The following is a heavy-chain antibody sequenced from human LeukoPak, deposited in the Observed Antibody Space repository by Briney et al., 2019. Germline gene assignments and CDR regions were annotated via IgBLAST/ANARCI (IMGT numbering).Heavy chain of an antibody. CDR2: IGTSSSYT. CDR3: ARDLTRTDN. J-gene: IGHJ4*02. Sequence: PGGSLRLSCAASGFTFSDYYMTWIRQVPGKGLEWVSYIGTSSSYTNYADSVRGRFTISRDNAKNTLYLQMNSLRAEDTALYYCARDLTRTDNWGQGTLVTVSS. D-gene: IGHD1/OR15-1a*01. V-gene: IGHV3-11*05. CDR1: GFTFSDYY.